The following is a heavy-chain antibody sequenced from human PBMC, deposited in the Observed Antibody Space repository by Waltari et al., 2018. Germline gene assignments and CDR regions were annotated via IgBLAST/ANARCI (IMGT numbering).Heavy chain of an antibody. Sequence: QMQLVQSGPEVTKPGTSVKVSCKASGFTFTSSAMQWVRTARGQRLEWIGWIVVGSGNTNYAQKFQERVTITRDMSTSTAYMELSSLRSEDTAVYYCAAAPDAFMGQDAFDIWGQGTMVTVSS. V-gene: IGHV1-58*02. CDR3: AAAPDAFMGQDAFDI. J-gene: IGHJ3*02. CDR2: IVVGSGNT. CDR1: GFTFTSSA. D-gene: IGHD3-10*01.